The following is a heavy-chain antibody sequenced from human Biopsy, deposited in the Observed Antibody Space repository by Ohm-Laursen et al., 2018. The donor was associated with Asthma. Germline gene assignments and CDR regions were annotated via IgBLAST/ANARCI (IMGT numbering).Heavy chain of an antibody. CDR2: ISYTGSA. V-gene: IGHV4-39*01. D-gene: IGHD7-27*01. Sequence: GTLSLTWTVSGASIRGSGSYWAWIRQPPGKGLEWMGSISYTGSAYHNPSLKSRVTISVDTSKNHFSLKLSSVTAADTAVYYYARHWDWGSFFDYWGQGTPVTVSS. J-gene: IGHJ4*02. CDR3: ARHWDWGSFFDY. CDR1: GASIRGSGSY.